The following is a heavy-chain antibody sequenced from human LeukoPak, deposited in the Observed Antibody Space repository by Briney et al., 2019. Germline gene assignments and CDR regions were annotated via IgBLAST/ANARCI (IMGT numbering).Heavy chain of an antibody. J-gene: IGHJ3*01. Sequence: GESLKISCKVSGYSFTTYWISWVRQMPGKGLEWMGRIDPSDSYTNYSPSFQGHVTISADTSIRTAYLKGSGLKASDTAMYYCAKWGAGGDFDVWGQGTMVTVSS. CDR2: IDPSDSYT. CDR3: AKWGAGGDFDV. V-gene: IGHV5-10-1*01. CDR1: GYSFTTYW. D-gene: IGHD3-16*01.